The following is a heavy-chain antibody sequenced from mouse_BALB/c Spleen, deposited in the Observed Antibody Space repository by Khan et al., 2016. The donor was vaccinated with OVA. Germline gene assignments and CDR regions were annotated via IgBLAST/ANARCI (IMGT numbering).Heavy chain of an antibody. CDR2: INPYNGGT. CDR3: ARGNWQAYYFDY. J-gene: IGHJ2*01. Sequence: EVQLQESGPELVKPGTSVKMSCKASGYTFTNYVLHWVKQKPGQGLEWLGYINPYNGGTKYTEKFKGQATLASDTSSNTAYMELSRLTSEDSAVYYCARGNWQAYYFDYWGQGTTLTRSS. CDR1: GYTFTNYV. D-gene: IGHD4-1*01. V-gene: IGHV1S136*01.